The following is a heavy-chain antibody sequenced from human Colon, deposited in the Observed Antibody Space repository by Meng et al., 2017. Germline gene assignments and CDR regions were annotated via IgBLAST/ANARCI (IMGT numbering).Heavy chain of an antibody. CDR2: DQHRGDT. V-gene: IGHV4-4*02. D-gene: IGHD7-27*01. CDR3: ARRTGDIRVGFVY. Sequence: HVPLRWSGLGLVNPSWTLSLTCAGSGGSLSRGYLGTWVRQTPEKGVEWVGEDQHRGDTNYHPSLNSRVSISLDGAKNQFSLSMTYVTAADTAVYVCARRTGDIRVGFVYWGQGTLVTVSS. J-gene: IGHJ4*02. CDR1: GGSLSRGYL.